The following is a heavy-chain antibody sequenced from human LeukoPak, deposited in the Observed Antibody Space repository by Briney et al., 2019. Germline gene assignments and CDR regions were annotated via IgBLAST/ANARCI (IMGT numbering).Heavy chain of an antibody. CDR1: GFTFETFE. CDR3: ARENRYCSSTSCDKYYFDY. J-gene: IGHJ4*02. CDR2: VGGGGGTK. V-gene: IGHV3-48*03. D-gene: IGHD2-2*02. Sequence: GGSLRLSCVASGFTFETFEMNWVRQAPGKGLEWVSVVGGGGGTKYYADSVKGRFTVSIDNAKNSLYLQMNSLRAEDTAVYYCARENRYCSSTSCDKYYFDYWGQGTLVTVSS.